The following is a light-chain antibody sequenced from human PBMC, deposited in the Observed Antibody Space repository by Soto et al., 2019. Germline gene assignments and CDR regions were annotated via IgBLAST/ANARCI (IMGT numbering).Light chain of an antibody. J-gene: IGLJ1*01. CDR2: EGI. CDR3: CSYVGATTYV. Sequence: QSVLTQPASVSGSPGQSITISCTGTSSTVGGFNVVSWYQQHPGKATKVIIYEGIKRPSGVSNRFPGSNSRSTASLTISGLQAEEGADYYCCSYVGATTYVFGTGTKVTVL. CDR1: SSTVGGFNV. V-gene: IGLV2-23*01.